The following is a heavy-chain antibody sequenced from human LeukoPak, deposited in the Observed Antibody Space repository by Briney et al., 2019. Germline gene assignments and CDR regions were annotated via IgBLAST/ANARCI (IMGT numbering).Heavy chain of an antibody. Sequence: SVKVSCKAFGGTFSSYTISWVRQAPGQGLEWMGGIIPIFGTANYAQEFQGRVTITADESTSTAYMNLSSLRSEDTAVYYCASTPLAYCGGDCYFGYWGQGTLVTVSS. D-gene: IGHD2-21*01. CDR2: IIPIFGTA. CDR1: GGTFSSYT. CDR3: ASTPLAYCGGDCYFGY. J-gene: IGHJ4*02. V-gene: IGHV1-69*13.